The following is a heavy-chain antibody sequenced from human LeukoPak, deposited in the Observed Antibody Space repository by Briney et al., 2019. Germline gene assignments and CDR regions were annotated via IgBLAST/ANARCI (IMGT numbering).Heavy chain of an antibody. CDR1: GFTLSSYS. CDR2: ISSSSSTI. CDR3: ARAPYDFWSGYYLGY. V-gene: IGHV3-48*01. J-gene: IGHJ4*02. Sequence: PGGSLRLSCAASGFTLSSYSMNWARQAPGKGLEWVSYISSSSSTIYYADSVKGRFTISRDNAKNSLYLQMNSLRAEDTAVYYCARAPYDFWSGYYLGYWGQGTLVTVSS. D-gene: IGHD3-3*01.